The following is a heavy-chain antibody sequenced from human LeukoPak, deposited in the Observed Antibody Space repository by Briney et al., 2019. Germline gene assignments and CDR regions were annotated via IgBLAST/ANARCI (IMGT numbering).Heavy chain of an antibody. D-gene: IGHD3-22*01. Sequence: GGSLRLSCAASGFTVRSNYMTWVRQAPGKGLECVSVIYSGGSTYYADSVKGRFTISRDNSKNTLYLQMNSLRAEDTAVYYCARVINDYDSSGFFDYWGQGTLVTVSS. CDR1: GFTVRSNY. J-gene: IGHJ4*02. CDR3: ARVINDYDSSGFFDY. V-gene: IGHV3-53*01. CDR2: IYSGGST.